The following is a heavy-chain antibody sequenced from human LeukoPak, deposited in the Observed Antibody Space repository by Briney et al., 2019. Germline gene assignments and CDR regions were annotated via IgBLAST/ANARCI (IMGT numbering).Heavy chain of an antibody. CDR2: ISGSGGST. V-gene: IGHV3-23*01. CDR1: GFTFSSYA. CDR3: AKDPALGPYFDY. D-gene: IGHD7-27*01. Sequence: PGGSLRLSCAASGFTFSSYAMSWVRQAPGKGLEWVSAISGSGGSTYYADSVKGRFTISRDNSKSTLYLQMNSLRAEDTAVYYCAKDPALGPYFDYWGQGTLVTVSS. J-gene: IGHJ4*02.